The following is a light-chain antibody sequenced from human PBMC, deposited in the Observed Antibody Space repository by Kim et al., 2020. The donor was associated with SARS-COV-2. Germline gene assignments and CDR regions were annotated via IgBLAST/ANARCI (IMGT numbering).Light chain of an antibody. V-gene: IGKV3-15*01. Sequence: EIVMTQSPATLSMSPGERATLSCRASQSVKRNVAWYHQKPGKAPRLLINGASVRATGVAARFSGTGSGTEFTLTISSLQSEDFAVYYCQQYDNWILYAFGQGTKLEI. CDR3: QQYDNWILYA. CDR2: GAS. J-gene: IGKJ2*01. CDR1: QSVKRN.